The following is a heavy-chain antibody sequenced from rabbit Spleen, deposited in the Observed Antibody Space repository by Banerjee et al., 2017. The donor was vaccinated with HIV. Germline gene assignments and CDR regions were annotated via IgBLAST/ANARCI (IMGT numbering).Heavy chain of an antibody. CDR2: IYGGSSGST. V-gene: IGHV1S45*01. CDR3: ARDDHGGGLFYFDL. CDR1: GFSFSSSYW. J-gene: IGHJ4*01. D-gene: IGHD2-1*01. Sequence: EESGGDLVKPEGYLTLTCTASGFSFSSSYWICWVRQAPGKGLEWIACIYGGSSGSTRYATWAKGRFTISKASTTVTLQMTSLTAADMATYFCARDDHGGGLFYFDLWGPGTLVTVS.